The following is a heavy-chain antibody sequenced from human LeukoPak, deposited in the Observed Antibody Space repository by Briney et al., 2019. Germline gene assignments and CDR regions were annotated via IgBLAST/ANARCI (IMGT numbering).Heavy chain of an antibody. CDR2: IRYDGSNK. CDR3: ASDRVAAAVFDY. Sequence: PGGSLRLSCAASGFTFSSYGMHWVRQAPGKGLEWVAFIRYDGSNKYYADSVKGRFTISRDNSKNTLYLQMNSLRAEDTAVYYCASDRVAAAVFDYWGQGTLVTVSS. J-gene: IGHJ4*02. D-gene: IGHD6-13*01. V-gene: IGHV3-30*02. CDR1: GFTFSSYG.